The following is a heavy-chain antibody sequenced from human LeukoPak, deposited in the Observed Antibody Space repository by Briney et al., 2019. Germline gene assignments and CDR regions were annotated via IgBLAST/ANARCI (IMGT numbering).Heavy chain of an antibody. J-gene: IGHJ3*01. D-gene: IGHD2-8*01. Sequence: PGGSLRLSCVASGFTVSNNGLSWFRQAPGKRLEWVSDISGVGNTYYAESVKGRFTISRDNSEKSLYLQMSSLRVEDTAVYYCAKGKINHNGAFDAWGQGTRVTVSS. CDR2: ISGVGNT. CDR3: AKGKINHNGAFDA. V-gene: IGHV3-23*01. CDR1: GFTVSNNG.